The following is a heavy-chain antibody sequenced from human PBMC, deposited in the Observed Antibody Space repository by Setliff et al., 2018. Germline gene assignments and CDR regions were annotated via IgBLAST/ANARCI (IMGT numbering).Heavy chain of an antibody. CDR2: VYYSGAT. Sequence: SETLSLTCTVSGDSISDASIMAWIRQPPGKGLEFIGYVYYSGATDYNLSLKSRVTISLDSSKNQFSLRLSSVTAADAAAYFCARESATIGEFPLYYFDKWGQGIPVTVSS. D-gene: IGHD3-10*01. V-gene: IGHV4-59*12. CDR3: ARESATIGEFPLYYFDK. J-gene: IGHJ4*02. CDR1: GDSISDAS.